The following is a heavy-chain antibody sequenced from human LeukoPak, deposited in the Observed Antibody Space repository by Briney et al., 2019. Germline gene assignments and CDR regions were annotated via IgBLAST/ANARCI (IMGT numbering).Heavy chain of an antibody. Sequence: SETLSLTCTVSGGSISSYYWCWIRQPPGKGLEWIGYIYYSGSTNYNPSLKSRVTISVDTSKNQFSLKLSSVTAADTAVYYCARSRRSLTHYYYYGMDVWGQGTTVTVSS. J-gene: IGHJ6*02. CDR3: ARSRRSLTHYYYYGMDV. V-gene: IGHV4-59*01. D-gene: IGHD4/OR15-4a*01. CDR2: IYYSGST. CDR1: GGSISSYY.